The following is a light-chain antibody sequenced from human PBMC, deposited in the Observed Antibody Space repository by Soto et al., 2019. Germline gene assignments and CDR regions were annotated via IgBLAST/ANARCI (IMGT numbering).Light chain of an antibody. V-gene: IGKV3-20*01. CDR1: QGVSANN. CDR2: RAS. J-gene: IGKJ1*01. CDR3: QQYGSSPRT. Sequence: EIVLTQSPGTLSLSQGERATLSCRASQGVSANNLAWYQHKAGQAPRLLIYRASSRATGIPDRFSGSRSGTDFTLTISRLEPEDVAVYYCQQYGSSPRTFGRGTKVEIK.